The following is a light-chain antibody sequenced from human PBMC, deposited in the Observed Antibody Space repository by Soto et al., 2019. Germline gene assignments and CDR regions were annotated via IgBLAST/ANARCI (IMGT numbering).Light chain of an antibody. J-gene: IGKJ1*01. CDR2: GVS. CDR1: ETINNEF. V-gene: IGKV3-20*01. Sequence: VLTHAPGTLTASPGTRATLSCRASETINNEFFAWYQQKCGQARRLLIVGVSRRATGVPDRCSVSASGTDLTITISRLEPEDGAYYYGEQYSGSPRTFGQGTKVDIK. CDR3: EQYSGSPRT.